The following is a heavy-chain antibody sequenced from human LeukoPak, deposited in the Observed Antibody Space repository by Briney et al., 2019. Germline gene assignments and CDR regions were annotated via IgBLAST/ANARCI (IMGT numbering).Heavy chain of an antibody. CDR2: ISYDGSNK. CDR3: AKDRGFGVFFQYYFDY. D-gene: IGHD3-10*01. J-gene: IGHJ4*02. CDR1: GFSFSSYG. Sequence: PGGSLRLSCAASGFSFSSYGMHWVRQAPGKGLEWVAVISYDGSNKYYADSVKGRFTISRDNSKNTLYAQMNSLRAEDTTVYYCAKDRGFGVFFQYYFDYWGQGTLVTVSS. V-gene: IGHV3-30*18.